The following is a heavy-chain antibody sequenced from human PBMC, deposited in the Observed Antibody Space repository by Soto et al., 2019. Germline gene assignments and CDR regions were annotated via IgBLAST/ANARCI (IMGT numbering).Heavy chain of an antibody. V-gene: IGHV3-9*01. D-gene: IGHD4-17*01. J-gene: IGHJ6*03. Sequence: GGSLRLSCAASGFTFDDYAMHWVRQAPGKGLEWVSGISWNSATIGYAGSVKGRFTISRDNAKNSLYLQMNGLRPEDTALYYCATGPQQLYGKSYYYYYMDVWGKGTTVTVSS. CDR1: GFTFDDYA. CDR2: ISWNSATI. CDR3: ATGPQQLYGKSYYYYYMDV.